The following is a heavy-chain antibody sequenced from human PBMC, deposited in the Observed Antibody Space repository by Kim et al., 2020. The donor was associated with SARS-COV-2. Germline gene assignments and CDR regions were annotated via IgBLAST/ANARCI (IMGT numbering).Heavy chain of an antibody. J-gene: IGHJ6*02. D-gene: IGHD4-17*01. CDR1: GGSISSVSYY. CDR2: IYTSGST. CDR3: AGARYGDYVARGGMDV. V-gene: IGHV4-61*02. Sequence: SETLSLTCTVSGGSISSVSYYWSWIRQPAGKGLEWISLIYTSGSTNYNPALKSRGTIPVDTSKNQFSLKLSSVTAAATAVYCCAGARYGDYVARGGMDVWGQGTPVTVSS.